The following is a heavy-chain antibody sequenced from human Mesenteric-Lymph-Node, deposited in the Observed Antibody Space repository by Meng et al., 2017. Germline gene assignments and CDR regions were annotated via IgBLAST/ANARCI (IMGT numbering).Heavy chain of an antibody. CDR3: ARTYYYDSSGYYDPHDAFDI. CDR1: GFTFSSYA. CDR2: ISGSGGST. J-gene: IGHJ3*02. Sequence: GGSLRLSCAASGFTFSSYAMSWVRQAPGKGLEWVSAISGSGGSTYYADSVKGRFTISRDNSKNTLYLQMNSLRAEDTAVYYCARTYYYDSSGYYDPHDAFDIWGQGTMVTVSS. D-gene: IGHD3-22*01. V-gene: IGHV3-23*01.